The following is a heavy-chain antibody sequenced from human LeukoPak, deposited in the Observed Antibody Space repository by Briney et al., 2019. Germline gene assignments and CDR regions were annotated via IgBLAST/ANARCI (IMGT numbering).Heavy chain of an antibody. CDR2: TSNSGGNT. V-gene: IGHV3-23*01. J-gene: IGHJ4*02. D-gene: IGHD6-6*01. CDR3: AKWKYSNSGIDDY. CDR1: GFTFSSYA. Sequence: GGSLRLSCAASGFTFSSYAMSWVRQAPGKGLEWVSATSNSGGNTYYADSVKGRVTVSRDNSKNMLYLQMNSLRAEDTAVYYCAKWKYSNSGIDDYWGQGTLVTVSS.